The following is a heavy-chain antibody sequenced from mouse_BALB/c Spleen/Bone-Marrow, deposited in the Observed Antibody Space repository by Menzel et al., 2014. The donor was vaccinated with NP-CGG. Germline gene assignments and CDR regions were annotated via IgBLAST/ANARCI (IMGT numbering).Heavy chain of an antibody. J-gene: IGHJ2*01. CDR2: ISYDGSN. Sequence: EVKLMESGPGLVKPSQSLSLTCSVTGYSITSGYYWNWIRQFPGNKLEWMGYISYDGSNNYNPSLKNRISITRDTSKNQFFLKLNSVTTEDTATYYCARDNLDYWGQGTTLTVSS. CDR3: ARDNLDY. V-gene: IGHV3-6*02. CDR1: GYSITSGYY.